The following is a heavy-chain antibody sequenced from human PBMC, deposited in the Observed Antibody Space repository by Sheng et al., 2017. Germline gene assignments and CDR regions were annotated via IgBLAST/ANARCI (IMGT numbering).Heavy chain of an antibody. Sequence: QLQLQESGPGLVKASETLSLTCNVTGDSISSSTYYWGWIRQPPGKGLEWIGSIHYSGSTYYNPSLKSRVTISVDTSKNQFSLKLSSVTAADTAVYYCARGPLSMIVVVISDAFDIWGQGTSGHRL. CDR1: GDSISSSTYY. CDR2: IHYSGST. D-gene: IGHD3-22*01. V-gene: IGHV4-39*07. CDR3: ARGPLSMIVVVISDAFDI. J-gene: IGHJ3*02.